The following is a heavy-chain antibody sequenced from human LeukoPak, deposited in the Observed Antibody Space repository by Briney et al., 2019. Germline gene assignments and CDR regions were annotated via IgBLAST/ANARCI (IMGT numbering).Heavy chain of an antibody. CDR3: ARLVSSSARGYFDY. V-gene: IGHV3-23*01. Sequence: PGGSLRLSCAASGFTFSNYAMSWVRQAPGKGLEWVSAISGGGVSTYYADSMKGRFTISRDNSKNTLNLQMNSLRAEDTAVYYCARLVSSSARGYFDYWGQGTLVTVSS. J-gene: IGHJ4*02. CDR2: ISGGGVST. CDR1: GFTFSNYA. D-gene: IGHD6-6*01.